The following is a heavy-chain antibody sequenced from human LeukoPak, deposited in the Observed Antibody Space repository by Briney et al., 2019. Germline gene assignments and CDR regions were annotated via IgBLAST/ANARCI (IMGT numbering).Heavy chain of an antibody. CDR2: INPNSGGT. V-gene: IGHV1-2*02. CDR1: GYTFIGYY. Sequence: ASVKVSCKASGYTFIGYYMHWVRQAPGQGLEWMGWINPNSGGTNYAQKFQGRVTMTRDTSISTAYMELSRLRSDDTAVYYCAREFSGSYGYLDVWGKGTTVTVSS. CDR3: AREFSGSYGYLDV. D-gene: IGHD4-17*01. J-gene: IGHJ6*03.